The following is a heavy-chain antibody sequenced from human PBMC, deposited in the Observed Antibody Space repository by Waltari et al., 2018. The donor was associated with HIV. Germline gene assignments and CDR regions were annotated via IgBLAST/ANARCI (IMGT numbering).Heavy chain of an antibody. J-gene: IGHJ4*02. Sequence: EVQLVESGGGLVQPGGSLRLSCAASGFTFSSYWMHWVRQAPGKGLVWVSRINSDGSSTSYADSVKGRFTISRDNAKNTLYLQMNSLRAEDTAVYYCARVFYIAVAGTTFDYWGQGTLVTVSS. CDR2: INSDGSST. CDR3: ARVFYIAVAGTTFDY. CDR1: GFTFSSYW. D-gene: IGHD6-19*01. V-gene: IGHV3-74*01.